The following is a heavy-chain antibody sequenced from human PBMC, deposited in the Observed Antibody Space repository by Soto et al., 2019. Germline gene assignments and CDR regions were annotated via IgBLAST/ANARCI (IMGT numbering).Heavy chain of an antibody. Sequence: QVQLQESGPGLVKPSETLSLTCPVSGGSISSYYWSWIRQPPGKGLEWIGFIFYSGSTSYNPSLKSRVTISIDTSEYQFSLKLNSVTAADTALYYCASMIGDPVLSFDSWGQGTLVAVSS. CDR3: ASMIGDPVLSFDS. CDR1: GGSISSYY. J-gene: IGHJ5*01. CDR2: IFYSGST. V-gene: IGHV4-59*01. D-gene: IGHD3-10*02.